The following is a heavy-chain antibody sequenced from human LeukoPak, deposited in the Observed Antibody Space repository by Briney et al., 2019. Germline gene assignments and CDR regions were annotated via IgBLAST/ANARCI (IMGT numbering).Heavy chain of an antibody. CDR2: IIPIFGTA. Sequence: SVKVSCKASGGTFGSYAISWVRQAPGQGLEWMGGIIPIFGTANYAQKFQGRVTITTDESTSTAYMGLSSLRSEDTAVYYCARGSRPPNYDILTGTRPWAFDICGQGTMVTVSS. D-gene: IGHD3-9*01. J-gene: IGHJ3*02. V-gene: IGHV1-69*05. CDR3: ARGSRPPNYDILTGTRPWAFDI. CDR1: GGTFGSYA.